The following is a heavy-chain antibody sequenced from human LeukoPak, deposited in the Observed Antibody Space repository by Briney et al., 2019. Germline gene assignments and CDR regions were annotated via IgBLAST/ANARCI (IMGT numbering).Heavy chain of an antibody. Sequence: SETLSLXCTVSGGSFSSSSYYWGWIRQPPGKGLEWIGSIYYSVSTFYNPSLKSRVTISLDTSKNQFSLKLSSVTAADTAVYYCARHSLQQMNYFDYWGQGTLVTVSS. D-gene: IGHD6-13*01. J-gene: IGHJ4*02. CDR1: GGSFSSSSYY. CDR3: ARHSLQQMNYFDY. V-gene: IGHV4-39*01. CDR2: IYYSVST.